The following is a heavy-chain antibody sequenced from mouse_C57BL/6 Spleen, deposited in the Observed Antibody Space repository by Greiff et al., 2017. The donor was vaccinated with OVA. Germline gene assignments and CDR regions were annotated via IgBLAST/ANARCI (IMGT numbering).Heavy chain of an antibody. Sequence: VQLQQPGTELVKPGASVKLSYKASGYTFTSYWMHWVKQRPGQGLEWIGNINPSNGGTNYNEKFKSKATLTVDKSSSTAYMQLSSLTSEDSAVYYWAREGSYSNYVSFAYWGQGTLVTVSA. V-gene: IGHV1-53*01. CDR3: AREGSYSNYVSFAY. CDR1: GYTFTSYW. J-gene: IGHJ3*01. D-gene: IGHD2-5*01. CDR2: INPSNGGT.